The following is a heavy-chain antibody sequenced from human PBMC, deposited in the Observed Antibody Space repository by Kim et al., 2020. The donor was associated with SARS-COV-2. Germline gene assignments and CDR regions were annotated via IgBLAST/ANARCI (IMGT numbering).Heavy chain of an antibody. CDR1: GFAFSNYA. CDR2: SSPSGDST. CDR3: ARDDTITLVRGVFNY. Sequence: GGSLRLSCAVSGFAFSNYAMTWVRQAPGKGLEWVSVSSPSGDSTYYADSVRGRFTISRDNSKNTLYLQMNSLRADDTAVYYCARDDTITLVRGVFNYWGQGTLVTVSS. V-gene: IGHV3-23*01. D-gene: IGHD3-10*01. J-gene: IGHJ4*02.